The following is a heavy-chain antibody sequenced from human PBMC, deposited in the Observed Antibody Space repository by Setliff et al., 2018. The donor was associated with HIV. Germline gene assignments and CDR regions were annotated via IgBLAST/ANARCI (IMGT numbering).Heavy chain of an antibody. V-gene: IGHV4-34*01. CDR3: ARATGYYDILTGYYNSPFADY. D-gene: IGHD3-9*01. CDR2: INHSGST. CDR1: GGSFSGYC. Sequence: PSETLSLTCSVYGGSFSGYCWSWIRQPPGKGLEWIGEINHSGSTNYNPSLKSRVTISVDTSKNQFSLKLSSVTAADTAVYYCARATGYYDILTGYYNSPFADYWGQGTLVTVSS. J-gene: IGHJ4*02.